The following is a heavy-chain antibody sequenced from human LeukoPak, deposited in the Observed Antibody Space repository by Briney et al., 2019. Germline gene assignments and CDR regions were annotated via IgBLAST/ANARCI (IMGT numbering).Heavy chain of an antibody. CDR3: AREGHDYETFLDAFDI. D-gene: IGHD4-17*01. V-gene: IGHV1-18*01. CDR2: ISAYNGNT. Sequence: ASVNVSCKASGYTFTSDGISWVRQAAGQGLERMGWISAYNGNTNYAQKLQGRVAMTTDTSTSTAYMELRSLRSDDTAVYYCAREGHDYETFLDAFDIWGQGTMVTVSS. CDR1: GYTFTSDG. J-gene: IGHJ3*02.